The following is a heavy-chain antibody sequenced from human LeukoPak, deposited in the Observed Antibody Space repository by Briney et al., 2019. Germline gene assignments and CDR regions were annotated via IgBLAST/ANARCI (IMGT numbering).Heavy chain of an antibody. CDR1: GDSLYY. D-gene: IGHD2-21*01. CDR3: ARHHTSSKPI. CDR2: VYSTGHT. V-gene: IGHV4-39*01. J-gene: IGHJ4*02. Sequence: SETLSLTCTVSGDSLYYWGWIRQPPGKGLEWIGSVYSTGHTNYNLSLKSRVTMSIDTSKNQLSLKLTSVTAADTAMYYCARHHTSSKPIGGQGTLVTVSS.